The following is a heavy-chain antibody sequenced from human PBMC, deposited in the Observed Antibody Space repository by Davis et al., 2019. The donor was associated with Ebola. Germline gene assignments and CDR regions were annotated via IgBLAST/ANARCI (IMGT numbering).Heavy chain of an antibody. D-gene: IGHD4-17*01. CDR1: GFTFSSYG. V-gene: IGHV3-23*01. Sequence: GESLKISCAASGFTFSSYGMSWVRQAPGKGLEWVSGISGSGGRTYYADSVKGRFTISRDNSKNTLYLQMDSLRAEDTAVYYCARHDYGDSHFDYWGQGTLVTVSS. CDR2: ISGSGGRT. J-gene: IGHJ4*02. CDR3: ARHDYGDSHFDY.